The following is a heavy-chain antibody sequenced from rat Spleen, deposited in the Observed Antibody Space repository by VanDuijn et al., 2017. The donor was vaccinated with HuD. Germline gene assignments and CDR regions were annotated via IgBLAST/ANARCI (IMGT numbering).Heavy chain of an antibody. J-gene: IGHJ2*01. Sequence: EVQLVESDGGLVQPGRSLKLSCAASGFTFSDYYMAWVRQAPKKGLEWVATITSAGSNTYYPDSVKGRFTVSRDNAKSTLYLQMDSLRSEDTATYHCARHWGYWGQGVMVTVSS. CDR1: GFTFSDYY. CDR3: ARHWGY. D-gene: IGHD4-6*01. V-gene: IGHV5-7*01. CDR2: ITSAGSNT.